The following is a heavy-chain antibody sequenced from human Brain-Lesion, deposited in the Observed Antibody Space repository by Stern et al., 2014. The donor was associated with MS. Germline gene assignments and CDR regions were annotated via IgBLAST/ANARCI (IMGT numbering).Heavy chain of an antibody. CDR2: IFNSGST. J-gene: IGHJ6*02. CDR1: GGSISSGGYY. D-gene: IGHD2-2*01. CDR3: ARGRVVPGFQYYATDV. V-gene: IGHV4-61*02. Sequence: VQLVESGPGLVKPSQTLSLSCTVSGGSISSGGYYWSWIRQPAGKGLEWIGRIFNSGSTNYNPSLKSRVTLSINTTQAPLSLSLNSMTAADTAVYYCARGRVVPGFQYYATDVWGQGTTVIVSS.